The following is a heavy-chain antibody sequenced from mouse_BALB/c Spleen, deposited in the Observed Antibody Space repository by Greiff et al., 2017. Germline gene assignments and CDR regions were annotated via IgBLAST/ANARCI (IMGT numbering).Heavy chain of an antibody. V-gene: IGHV2-6-7*01. CDR1: GFSLTGYG. Sequence: QVQLKQSGPGLVAPSQSLSITCTVSGFSLTGYGVNWVRQPPGKGLEWLGMIWGDGSTDYNSALKSRLSISKDNSKSQVFLKMNSLQTDDTARYYCARGRGSTMYYFDYWGQGTTLTVSS. J-gene: IGHJ2*01. CDR2: IWGDGST. D-gene: IGHD2-1*01. CDR3: ARGRGSTMYYFDY.